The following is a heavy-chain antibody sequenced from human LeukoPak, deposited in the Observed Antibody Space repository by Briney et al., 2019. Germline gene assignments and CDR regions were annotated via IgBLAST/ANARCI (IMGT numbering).Heavy chain of an antibody. V-gene: IGHV3-21*01. J-gene: IGHJ6*02. CDR2: ITSSSGYI. CDR3: ARAPNSGGMDV. D-gene: IGHD3-10*01. CDR1: GFTFSVYN. Sequence: PGGSLRLSCAASGFTFSVYNMNWVRQAPGKGLEWVSSITSSSGYIHYADSVKGRFTISRDNAKNSLYLQMNSLRADDTAMYYCARAPNSGGMDVWGQGTTVTVSS.